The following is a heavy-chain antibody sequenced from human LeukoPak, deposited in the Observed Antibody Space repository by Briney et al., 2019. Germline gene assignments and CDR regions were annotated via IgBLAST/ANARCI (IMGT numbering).Heavy chain of an antibody. Sequence: SETLSLTCTVSGGSISSSSYYWGWIRQPLGKGLEWIGSIYYSGGTYYNPSLKSRVTISVDTSRNQFSLKLSSVTAADTAVYYCARHRDSRYCSGGSCYNWFDPWGQGTLVTVSS. D-gene: IGHD2-15*01. CDR1: GGSISSSSYY. CDR2: IYYSGGT. CDR3: ARHRDSRYCSGGSCYNWFDP. V-gene: IGHV4-39*01. J-gene: IGHJ5*02.